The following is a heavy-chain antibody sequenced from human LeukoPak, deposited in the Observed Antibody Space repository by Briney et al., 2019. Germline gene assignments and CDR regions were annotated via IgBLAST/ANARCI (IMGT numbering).Heavy chain of an antibody. J-gene: IGHJ3*02. D-gene: IGHD4-23*01. CDR2: IYSGGTT. CDR1: GFTVSSNH. CDR3: ARDADYGGSPDAFDI. V-gene: IGHV3-53*01. Sequence: GGSLRLSCAASGFTVSSNHMSWVRQAPGKGLNRVSIIYSGGTTYYADSVKGRFTISRDNSKNTLYLQMNSLRAEDTAVYYCARDADYGGSPDAFDIWGRGTIVTVSS.